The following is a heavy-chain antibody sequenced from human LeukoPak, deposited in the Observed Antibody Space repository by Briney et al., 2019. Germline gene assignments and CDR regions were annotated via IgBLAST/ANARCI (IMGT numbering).Heavy chain of an antibody. J-gene: IGHJ3*02. D-gene: IGHD4-17*01. CDR1: GYTFTSYG. CDR2: ISAYNGNT. V-gene: IGHV1-18*01. CDR3: ERDPHGDRSWAFDI. Sequence: ASVKVSCKASGYTFTSYGISWVRQAPGQGLEWMGWISAYNGNTNYAQKFQGRVTMTTDTSTSTAYMELQSLRSDDTPVYCCERDPHGDRSWAFDIWGQGTMVTVSS.